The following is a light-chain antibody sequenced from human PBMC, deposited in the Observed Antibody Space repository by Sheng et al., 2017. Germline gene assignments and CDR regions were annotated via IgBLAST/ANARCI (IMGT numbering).Light chain of an antibody. CDR2: NDR. V-gene: IGLV3-21*02. Sequence: SYVLTQPPSVSVAPGQTAMLTCEGHNIGSHSLHWYQQRPGQAPVMVVHNDRDRPSGIPERFSGSNSMNMATLTITSVEAGDEADYYCQVWDSITNHVVFGRGTTLTVL. J-gene: IGLJ2*01. CDR1: NIGSHS. CDR3: QVWDSITNHVV.